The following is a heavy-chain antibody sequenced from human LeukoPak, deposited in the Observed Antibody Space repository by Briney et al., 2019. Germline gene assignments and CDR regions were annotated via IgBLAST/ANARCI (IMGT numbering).Heavy chain of an antibody. CDR2: INHSGST. J-gene: IGHJ6*03. V-gene: IGHV4-34*01. CDR1: GGSFSGYY. Sequence: SETLSLTCAVYGGSFSGYYWSWIRQPPGKGLEWIGEINHSGSTNYNPSLKSRVTISVDTSKNQFSLKLSSVTAADTAVYYCARESRLLWFGELLYRGCYYYYYMDVWGKGTTVTVSS. CDR3: ARESRLLWFGELLYRGCYYYYYMDV. D-gene: IGHD3-10*01.